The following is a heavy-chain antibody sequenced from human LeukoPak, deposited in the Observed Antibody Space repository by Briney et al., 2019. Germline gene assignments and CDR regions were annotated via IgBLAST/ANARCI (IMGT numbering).Heavy chain of an antibody. CDR1: GFTFNSYG. J-gene: IGHJ5*02. CDR2: IRYDGSDK. CDR3: AKDSQVYYGSGSYRPSNWFDP. Sequence: GGSLRLSCEASGFTFNSYGMHWARQAPGKGLEWVAFIRYDGSDKYYADSVRGRFTISRDNSKNTLYLQMNSLRAEDTAVYYCAKDSQVYYGSGSYRPSNWFDPWGQGTLVTVSS. D-gene: IGHD3-10*01. V-gene: IGHV3-30*02.